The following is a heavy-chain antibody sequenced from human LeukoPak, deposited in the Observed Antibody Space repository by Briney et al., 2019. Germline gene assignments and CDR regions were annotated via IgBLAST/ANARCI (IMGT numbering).Heavy chain of an antibody. CDR1: GFTFSSYA. J-gene: IGHJ4*02. V-gene: IGHV3-23*01. D-gene: IGHD4-17*01. CDR2: ISGSGGST. Sequence: GGSLRLSCAASGFTFSSYAMSWVRQAPGKGLEWASAISGSGGSTYYADSVKGRFTISRDNSKNTLYLQMNSLRAEDTAVYYCARASVTTGLGYWGQGTLVTVSS. CDR3: ARASVTTGLGY.